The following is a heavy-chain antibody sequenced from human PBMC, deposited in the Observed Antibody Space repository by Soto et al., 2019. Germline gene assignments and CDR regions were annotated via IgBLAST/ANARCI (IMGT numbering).Heavy chain of an antibody. CDR1: GFTFSNYE. CDR2: ISSSGLTI. D-gene: IGHD1-20*01. V-gene: IGHV3-48*03. J-gene: IGHJ4*02. Sequence: EVQLVESGGGLVQPGGSLRLSCAASGFTFSNYELNWVRQAPGKGLEWVSYISSSGLTIYYADSVKGRFTISRDNAKSSLYLQMNSLRAEDTAVYYCARGNWNYCGYWGQGTLVTVSS. CDR3: ARGNWNYCGY.